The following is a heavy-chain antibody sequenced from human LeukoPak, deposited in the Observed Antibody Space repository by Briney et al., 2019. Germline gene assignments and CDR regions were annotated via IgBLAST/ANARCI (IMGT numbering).Heavy chain of an antibody. V-gene: IGHV3-30*18. J-gene: IGHJ4*02. CDR2: ISYDGSNK. CDR3: AKGGTHYYGSGEGVDY. D-gene: IGHD3-10*01. CDR1: GFTFSSYG. Sequence: GRSLRLSCAASGFTFSSYGMHWVRQAPGKGLEWVAVISYDGSNKFYADSVKGRFTISRDNAKNTLYLQMNSLRAEDTAVYYCAKGGTHYYGSGEGVDYWGQGTLVTVSS.